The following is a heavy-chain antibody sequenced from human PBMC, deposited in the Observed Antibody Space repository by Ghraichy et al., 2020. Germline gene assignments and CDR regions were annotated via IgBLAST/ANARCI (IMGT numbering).Heavy chain of an antibody. CDR2: ISGSDYT. D-gene: IGHD5-18*01. CDR1: GFTFSNYA. CDR3: AKILPGYNYGGFDY. V-gene: IGHV3-23*01. Sequence: GGSLRLSCAASGFTFSNYAMSWVRQAPGKGLEWVSGISGSDYTYYADSVKGRFTISRDNSKNTLYLQMNSLRAEDTAVYYCAKILPGYNYGGFDYWGQGTLVTVSS. J-gene: IGHJ4*02.